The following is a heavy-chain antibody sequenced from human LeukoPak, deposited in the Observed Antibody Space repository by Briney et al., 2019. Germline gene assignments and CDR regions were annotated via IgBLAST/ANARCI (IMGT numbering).Heavy chain of an antibody. V-gene: IGHV1-8*03. CDR2: MNPNSSNT. J-gene: IGHJ5*02. CDR1: GYTFTSYD. Sequence: ASVKVSCKASGYTFTSYDINWVRQATGQELEWMVWMNPNSSNTGYAQKFQGRVTITRNTSISTAYMELSSLRSEDTAVYYCARQPRSITIFGVVIPNWFDPWGQGTLVTVSS. D-gene: IGHD3-3*01. CDR3: ARQPRSITIFGVVIPNWFDP.